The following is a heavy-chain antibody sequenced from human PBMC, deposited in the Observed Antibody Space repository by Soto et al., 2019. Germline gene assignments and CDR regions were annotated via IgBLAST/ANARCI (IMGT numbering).Heavy chain of an antibody. Sequence: QVQLVQSGSEVKKPGASVKVSCKASGYTFTSYGISWVRQAPGQGLEWMGWISAYNGNTNYAQKLQGRVTMTTDTSTSTAYMELRSLRSDDTAVYYCERDQILFGELLGPSDYWGQGTLVTVSS. CDR1: GYTFTSYG. CDR3: ERDQILFGELLGPSDY. CDR2: ISAYNGNT. V-gene: IGHV1-18*01. J-gene: IGHJ4*02. D-gene: IGHD3-10*02.